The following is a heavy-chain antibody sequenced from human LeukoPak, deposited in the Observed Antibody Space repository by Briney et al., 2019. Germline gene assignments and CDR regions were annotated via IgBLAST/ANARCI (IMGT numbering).Heavy chain of an antibody. D-gene: IGHD6-13*01. Sequence: PGGSLRLSCAASGFTFSSYSMNWVRQAPGKGLEWVSYISSSSSTIYYADSVKGRFTISRDNAKNSLYLQMNSLRAEDTAVYYCARDQSSSWGGGYYYYYGMDVWGQGTTVTVSS. V-gene: IGHV3-48*04. CDR1: GFTFSSYS. CDR2: ISSSSSTI. J-gene: IGHJ6*02. CDR3: ARDQSSSWGGGYYYYYGMDV.